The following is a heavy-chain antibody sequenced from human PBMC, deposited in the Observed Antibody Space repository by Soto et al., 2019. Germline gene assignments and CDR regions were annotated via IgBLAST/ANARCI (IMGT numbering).Heavy chain of an antibody. J-gene: IGHJ5*02. CDR2: IYHSGST. D-gene: IGHD2-21*01. CDR3: AGGGGWIATTYGWFDP. Sequence: PSETLSLTCAVSGGSISRGGSSWSWIRQPPGKGLEWIGFIYHSGSTYYNPSLRGRVTISLDKSKNQFSLKLSSVTAADTAVYYRAGGGGWIATTYGWFDPWGQGTLVTVSS. CDR1: GGSISRGGSS. V-gene: IGHV4-30-2*01.